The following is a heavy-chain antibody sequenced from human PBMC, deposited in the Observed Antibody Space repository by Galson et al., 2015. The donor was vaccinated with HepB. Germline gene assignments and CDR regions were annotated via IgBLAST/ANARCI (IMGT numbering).Heavy chain of an antibody. CDR2: IVVGSGNT. V-gene: IGHV1-58*01. D-gene: IGHD6-6*01. J-gene: IGHJ3*02. CDR3: AAPYSSSPDAFDI. Sequence: SVKVSCKASGFTFTSSAVQWVRQARGQRLEWIGWIVVGSGNTNYAQKFQERVTITRDMSTSTAYMELSSLRSEDTAVYYCAAPYSSSPDAFDIWGQGTMVTVSS. CDR1: GFTFTSSA.